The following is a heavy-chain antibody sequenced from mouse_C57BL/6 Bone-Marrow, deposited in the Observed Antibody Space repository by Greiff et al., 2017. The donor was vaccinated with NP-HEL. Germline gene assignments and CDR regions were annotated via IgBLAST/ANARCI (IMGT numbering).Heavy chain of an antibody. J-gene: IGHJ1*03. CDR3: ARGDYGSSWYFDV. Sequence: QVQLQQPGAELVKPGASVKLSCKASGYPFTSSWMQWVKRRPGQGLDWIGEIDPSISYINSNQKFKGKAQLTLDTSTSTAYMQLSSLTSEDSAVYYCARGDYGSSWYFDVWGTGTTVTVSS. CDR2: IDPSISYI. V-gene: IGHV1-50*01. CDR1: GYPFTSSW. D-gene: IGHD1-1*01.